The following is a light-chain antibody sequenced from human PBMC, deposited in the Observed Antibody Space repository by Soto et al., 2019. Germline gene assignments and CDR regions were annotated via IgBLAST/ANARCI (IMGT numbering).Light chain of an antibody. V-gene: IGKV3-20*01. Sequence: EIVLTQSPGTLSLSPGERATLSCRASQSVSSSYLAWYQQKPVQAPRLLIYGASSRATGIPDRFSGSGSGTDFTLPITRLEPEDFAVYYCQQYGSSPRTFGQGTNVDNK. J-gene: IGKJ1*01. CDR3: QQYGSSPRT. CDR2: GAS. CDR1: QSVSSSY.